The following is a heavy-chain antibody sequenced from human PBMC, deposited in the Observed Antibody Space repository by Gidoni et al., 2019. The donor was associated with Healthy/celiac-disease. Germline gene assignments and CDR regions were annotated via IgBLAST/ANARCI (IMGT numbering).Heavy chain of an antibody. CDR2: IYHSGST. J-gene: IGHJ6*02. D-gene: IGHD3-10*01. CDR3: ATLWFGELLSYDYGMDV. CDR1: GYSISSGYY. Sequence: QVQLQESGPGLVKPSETLSLTCPVSGYSISSGYYWGWIRQPPGKGLEWIGSIYHSGSTYYNPSLKSRVTISVDTSKNQFSLKLSSVTAADTAVYYCATLWFGELLSYDYGMDVWGQGTTVTVSS. V-gene: IGHV4-38-2*01.